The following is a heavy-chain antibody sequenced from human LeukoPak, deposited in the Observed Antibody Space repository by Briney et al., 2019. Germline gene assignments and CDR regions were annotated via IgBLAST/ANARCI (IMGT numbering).Heavy chain of an antibody. J-gene: IGHJ4*02. V-gene: IGHV3-53*01. D-gene: IGHD3-3*01. CDR1: GFTVSSNY. CDR3: ARGGRPKFWSGYFY. CDR2: IYSGGST. Sequence: GGSLRLSCAASGFTVSSNYMSWVRQAPGKGLEWVSVIYSGGSTYYADSVKGRFTISRDNSKNTLYLQMNSLRAEDTAVYYCARGGRPKFWSGYFYWGQGTLVTVS.